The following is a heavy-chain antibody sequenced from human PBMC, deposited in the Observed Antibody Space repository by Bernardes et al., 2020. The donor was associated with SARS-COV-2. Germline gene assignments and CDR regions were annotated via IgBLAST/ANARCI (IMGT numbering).Heavy chain of an antibody. Sequence: GGSLRLSCAASGFTFSSYDLHWVRQAPGKGLEWVAVMPFDGSNEYYADSVKGRFTTSRDSSKNTLYLQMNSLRAEDTAVYYCAKGRYSGYSSGVNILDYWGQGTMVTVSS. D-gene: IGHD5-12*01. V-gene: IGHV3-30*18. J-gene: IGHJ4*02. CDR3: AKGRYSGYSSGVNILDY. CDR2: MPFDGSNE. CDR1: GFTFSSYD.